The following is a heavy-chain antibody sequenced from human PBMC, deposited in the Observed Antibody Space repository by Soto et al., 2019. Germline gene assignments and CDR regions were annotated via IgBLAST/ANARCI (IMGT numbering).Heavy chain of an antibody. V-gene: IGHV4-39*01. CDR1: GESISSSSYY. CDR3: ARQRTTVVSQAYFDH. D-gene: IGHD2-8*02. J-gene: IGHJ4*02. CDR2: IYYSGRT. Sequence: SETLSLTCIVSGESISSSSYYWGWIRQPPGKGLEWIGSIYYSGRTYYNPSFKSRVTISIDTSKNQFSLKLSSVTATDTAVYYCARQRTTVVSQAYFDHWGQGALVTVSS.